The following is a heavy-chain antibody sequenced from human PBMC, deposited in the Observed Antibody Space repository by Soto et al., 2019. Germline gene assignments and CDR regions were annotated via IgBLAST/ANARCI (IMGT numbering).Heavy chain of an antibody. V-gene: IGHV3-74*03. J-gene: IGHJ4*02. Sequence: EVQLVESGGALVQPAGSLRLSCETSGFTFTTFWMHWVRQVPGKGLVWVSRVSPDGSSTTYADSVKGRFTISRDNAKNTMFLQMNNLRVDDTALYFCARDQDTYGQAVFDSWGQGKLVTVSS. CDR1: GFTFTTFW. CDR2: VSPDGSST. CDR3: ARDQDTYGQAVFDS. D-gene: IGHD2-15*01.